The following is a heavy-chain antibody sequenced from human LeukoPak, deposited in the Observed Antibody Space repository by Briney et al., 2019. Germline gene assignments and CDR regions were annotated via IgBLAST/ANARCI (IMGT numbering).Heavy chain of an antibody. CDR2: IIPIFGTA. J-gene: IGHJ5*02. CDR3: ARGPQGNYYGRNWFDP. Sequence: SVKVSCKASGYTFTAYCMHWVRQAPGQGLEWMGGIIPIFGTANYAQKFQGRVTITADESTSTAYMELSSLRSEDTAVYYCARGPQGNYYGRNWFDPWGQGTLVTVSS. CDR1: GYTFTAYC. D-gene: IGHD3-10*01. V-gene: IGHV1-69*13.